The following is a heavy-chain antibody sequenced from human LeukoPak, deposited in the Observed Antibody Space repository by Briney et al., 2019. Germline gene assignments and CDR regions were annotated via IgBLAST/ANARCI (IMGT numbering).Heavy chain of an antibody. Sequence: SETLSLTCIVSGGAISSYYWSWIRQPPGKGLEWIGYIYYSGSTNYNPSLKSRVTISVDTSKNQLSLKLSSVTAADTAVYYYARTSKGIAARADYWGQGTLVTVSS. J-gene: IGHJ4*02. CDR2: IYYSGST. D-gene: IGHD6-6*01. CDR3: ARTSKGIAARADY. V-gene: IGHV4-59*01. CDR1: GGAISSYY.